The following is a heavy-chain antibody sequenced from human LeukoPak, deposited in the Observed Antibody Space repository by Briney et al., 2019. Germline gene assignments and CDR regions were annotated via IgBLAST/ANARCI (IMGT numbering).Heavy chain of an antibody. V-gene: IGHV3-33*01. D-gene: IGHD2-15*01. CDR1: GFTFSSYG. Sequence: GGSLRLSCAASGFTFSSYGMHWVRQAPGKGLEWVALIWYDGSNKYYADSVKGRFTISRDNSKNTVYLQMNSLRAEDTAVYSCARELSPVVKYSFDSWGRGTQVTVSS. CDR2: IWYDGSNK. CDR3: ARELSPVVKYSFDS. J-gene: IGHJ4*02.